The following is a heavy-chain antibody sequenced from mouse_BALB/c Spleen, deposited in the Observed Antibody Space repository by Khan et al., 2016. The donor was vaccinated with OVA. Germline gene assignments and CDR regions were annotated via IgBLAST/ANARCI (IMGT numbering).Heavy chain of an antibody. V-gene: IGHV2-6-5*01. D-gene: IGHD2-10*02. J-gene: IGHJ4*01. CDR3: AKGVWSYYFALDY. CDR2: IWGGGST. CDR1: GFSLTDYG. Sequence: QVQLKQSGPGLVAPSQCLSITCTVSGFSLTDYGVSWIRQPPGKGLEWLGVIWGGGSTYYNSALKSRLSISKDNSKSKMFLKMTRLQTDDTTMYYCAKGVWSYYFALDYWGQGTSVTVSS.